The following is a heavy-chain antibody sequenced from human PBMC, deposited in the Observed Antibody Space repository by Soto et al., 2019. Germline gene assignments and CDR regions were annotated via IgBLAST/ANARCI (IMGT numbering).Heavy chain of an antibody. CDR3: AKAPADCAGDCYNFFDY. CDR1: GFTFSSYV. J-gene: IGHJ4*02. Sequence: GGSLRLSCAASGFTFSSYVMNWVRQAPGKGLEWVSAISGSGGSTYYADSVKGRFTISRDNSRSTLYLQMNSLRAEDTAVYYCAKAPADCAGDCYNFFDYWGQGTLATVSS. V-gene: IGHV3-23*01. CDR2: ISGSGGST. D-gene: IGHD2-21*02.